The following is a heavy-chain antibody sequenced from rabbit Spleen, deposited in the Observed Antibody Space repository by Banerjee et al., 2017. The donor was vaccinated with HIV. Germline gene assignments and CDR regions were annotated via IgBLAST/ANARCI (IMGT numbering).Heavy chain of an antibody. CDR3: ARDLTDAIGWNFGW. Sequence: VESGGDLVKPGASLTLTCTASGFSFSGDYDMCWVRQAPGKGLEWIACSYAGSSGSTYSAIWAKGRFTISKTSSTTVTLQMTSLTAADTATYFCARDLTDAIGWNFGWWGPGTLVTVS. V-gene: IGHV1S40*01. CDR1: GFSFSGDYD. CDR2: SYAGSSGST. J-gene: IGHJ4*01. D-gene: IGHD4-1*01.